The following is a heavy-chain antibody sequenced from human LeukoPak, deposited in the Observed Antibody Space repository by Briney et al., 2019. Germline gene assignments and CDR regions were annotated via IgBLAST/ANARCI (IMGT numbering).Heavy chain of an antibody. CDR3: ARDLGIAAAGFYMDV. D-gene: IGHD6-13*01. CDR1: GGTFSSYA. V-gene: IGHV1-69*05. Sequence: GASVKVSCKASGGTFSSYAISWVRQAPGQGLEWMGGIIPIFGTANYAQKFQGRVTITTDESTSTAYMELSGLRSEDTAVYYCARDLGIAAAGFYMDVWGKETTVTVSS. CDR2: IIPIFGTA. J-gene: IGHJ6*03.